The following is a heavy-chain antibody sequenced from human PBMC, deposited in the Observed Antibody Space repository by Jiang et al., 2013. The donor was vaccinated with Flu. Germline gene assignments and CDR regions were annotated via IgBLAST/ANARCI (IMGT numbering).Heavy chain of an antibody. CDR1: GFTFSSYG. CDR2: IWYDGSNK. J-gene: IGHJ4*02. CDR3: ARDEEGREFDY. D-gene: IGHD3-10*01. V-gene: IGHV3-33*01. Sequence: QLLESGGGVVQPGRSLRLSCAASGFTFSSYGMHWVRQAPGKGLEWVAVIWYDGSNKYYADSVKGRFTISRDNSKNTLYLQMNSLRAEDTAVYYCARDEEGREFDYWGQGTLVTVSS.